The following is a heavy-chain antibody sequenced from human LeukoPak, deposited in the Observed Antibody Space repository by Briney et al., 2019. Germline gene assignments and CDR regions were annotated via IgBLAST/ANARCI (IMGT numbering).Heavy chain of an antibody. D-gene: IGHD5/OR15-5a*01. CDR2: TGGSGDSK. J-gene: IGHJ4*02. CDR3: AKDRPHPSVEPTNFDS. V-gene: IGHV3-23*01. CDR1: GFTFSTYA. Sequence: GGSLRLSCAASGFTFSTYAMSWVRQAPGKGLEWVSATGGSGDSKYYGDSVKGRFTISRDNSKNTLYLQMNRLRDEDTTVYYCAKDRPHPSVEPTNFDSWGQGTLVTVSS.